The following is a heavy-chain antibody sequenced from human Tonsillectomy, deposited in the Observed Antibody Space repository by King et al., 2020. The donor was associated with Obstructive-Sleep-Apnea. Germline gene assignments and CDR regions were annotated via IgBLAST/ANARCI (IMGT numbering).Heavy chain of an antibody. V-gene: IGHV1-8*01. J-gene: IGHJ4*02. CDR2: MDPNSGST. D-gene: IGHD2-2*01. CDR1: GFTFTSYE. CDR3: ARTRGAGSSDY. Sequence: QLVQSGAEVKMPGASVKVSCKTSGFTFTSYEINWVRQATGQGLEWMGWMDPNSGSTVYVQKFQGRVTMTRNNSISTAYMDLSSLTSEDTAVYYCARTRGAGSSDYWGQGTLVTVSS.